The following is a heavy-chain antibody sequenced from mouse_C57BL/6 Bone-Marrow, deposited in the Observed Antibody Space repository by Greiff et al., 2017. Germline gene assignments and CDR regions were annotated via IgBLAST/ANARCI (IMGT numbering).Heavy chain of an antibody. Sequence: QVQLQQPGAELVKPGASVKLSCKASGYTFTSYWMHWVKQRPGRGLEWIGRIDPNSGGTKYNEKFKSKATLTVDKPSSTAYMQLLSLTSEDSAVYYGASSPFAGYYAYDMDYWGQGTSLTVSS. D-gene: IGHD2-3*01. CDR2: IDPNSGGT. CDR1: GYTFTSYW. V-gene: IGHV1-72*01. J-gene: IGHJ4*01. CDR3: ASSPFAGYYAYDMDY.